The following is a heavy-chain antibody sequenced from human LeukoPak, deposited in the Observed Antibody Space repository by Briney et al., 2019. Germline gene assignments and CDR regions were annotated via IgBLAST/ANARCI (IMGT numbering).Heavy chain of an antibody. CDR3: ARDPKAIFGVVLGDRFSFDY. J-gene: IGHJ4*02. CDR2: MNPNSGAT. CDR1: GYTFTSYD. Sequence: GASVKVSCKASGYTFTSYDFNWLRQATGQGPEWMGWMNPNSGATGYAQKFQGRVTMTRDTSTSTVYMELSSLRSEDTAVYYCARDPKAIFGVVLGDRFSFDYWGQGTLVTVSS. V-gene: IGHV1-8*01. D-gene: IGHD3-3*01.